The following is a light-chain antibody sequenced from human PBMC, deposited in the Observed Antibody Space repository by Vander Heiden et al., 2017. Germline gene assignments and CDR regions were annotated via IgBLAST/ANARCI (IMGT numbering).Light chain of an antibody. CDR2: GAS. CDR3: QQYNSFPLT. V-gene: IGKV1-16*01. CDR1: QHIKKY. J-gene: IGKJ4*01. Sequence: DLQMTQSPSSFSASVGDRVTITCRASQHIKKYLGWFQQKPGKAPKFLIYGASSLYSGVPSRFSGNGSATDFTLTISSLQPTDFATYYCQQYNSFPLTFGGGTKLDIE.